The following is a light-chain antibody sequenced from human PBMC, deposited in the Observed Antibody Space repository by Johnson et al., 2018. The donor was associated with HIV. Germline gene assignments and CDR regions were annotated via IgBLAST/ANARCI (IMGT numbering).Light chain of an antibody. CDR1: NSNIGNNY. J-gene: IGLJ1*01. CDR2: ENN. V-gene: IGLV1-51*02. Sequence: QSVLTQPPSVSAAPGQKVTISCSGSNSNIGNNYVSWYQQLPGTAPKLLIYENNKRPSGIPDRFSGSKSGTSATLGIAGLQTGDEADYYCGQWDNSLSTGAVFGTGTKVTVL. CDR3: GQWDNSLSTGAV.